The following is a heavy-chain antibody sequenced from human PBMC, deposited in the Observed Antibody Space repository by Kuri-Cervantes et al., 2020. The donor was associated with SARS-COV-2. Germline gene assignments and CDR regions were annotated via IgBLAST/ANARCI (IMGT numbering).Heavy chain of an antibody. CDR3: ARALCSGGSCYPGGAFDI. CDR2: ISSSSSYI. Sequence: GESLKISCAASGFTFSSYSMNWVRQAPGKGLEWVSSISSSSSYIYYADSVKGRFTISRDNAKNSLYLQMNSLRAEDTAVYYCARALCSGGSCYPGGAFDIWGQGTMVTVSS. CDR1: GFTFSSYS. D-gene: IGHD2-15*01. J-gene: IGHJ3*02. V-gene: IGHV3-21*01.